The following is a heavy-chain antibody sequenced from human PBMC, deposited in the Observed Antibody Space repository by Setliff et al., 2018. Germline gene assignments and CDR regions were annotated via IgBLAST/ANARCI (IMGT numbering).Heavy chain of an antibody. V-gene: IGHV1-18*01. CDR1: GYTFTSYG. Sequence: ASVKVSCKASGYTFTSYGVNWVRQAPGQRLEWVGWISGYNGDTNYAQKFQGRVTLTTDRSTSTAYMELRSLKSDDTAVYYCARCLPFLSGYDRGAFDSWGQGTLVTVS. CDR3: ARCLPFLSGYDRGAFDS. J-gene: IGHJ4*02. CDR2: ISGYNGDT. D-gene: IGHD5-12*01.